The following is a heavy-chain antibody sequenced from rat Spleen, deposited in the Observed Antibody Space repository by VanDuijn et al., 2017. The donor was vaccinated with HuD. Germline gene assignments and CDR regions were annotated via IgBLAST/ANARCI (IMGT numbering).Heavy chain of an antibody. V-gene: IGHV2-16*01. CDR3: ARSGYTLDY. CDR2: IWNYGNS. Sequence: QVQLKESGPGLVQPSQTLSLTCTVSGFSLTSYGVSWVRQSPGKGLEWIGAIWNYGNSDYNSTLKSRLSIRRDTSKSQVLLKMNRLQTEDTAMYFCARSGYTLDYWGQGIMVTVSS. CDR1: GFSLTSYG. J-gene: IGHJ2*01. D-gene: IGHD1-4*01.